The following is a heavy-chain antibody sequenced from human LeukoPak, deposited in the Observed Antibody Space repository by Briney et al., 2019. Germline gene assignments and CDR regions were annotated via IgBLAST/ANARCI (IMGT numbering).Heavy chain of an antibody. Sequence: GGSLRLSCAASGFTFPNYGMHWVRQAPGKGLEWVAFISYDGSNRYYADSVKGRFTISRDTSRNTVSLQMNSLRADDTAVYYCARVGIMVYSENNWFDPWGQGTLVTVSS. V-gene: IGHV3-30*03. CDR3: ARVGIMVYSENNWFDP. J-gene: IGHJ5*02. CDR2: ISYDGSNR. CDR1: GFTFPNYG. D-gene: IGHD2-8*01.